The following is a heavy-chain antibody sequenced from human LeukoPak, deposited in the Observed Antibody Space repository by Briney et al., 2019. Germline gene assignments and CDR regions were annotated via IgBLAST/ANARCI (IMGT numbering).Heavy chain of an antibody. Sequence: PGGSLRLSCAASGLTFSSYGMSWVRQAPGKGLEWVSTITGTGGTTYYADSVKGRFTISRDNSMDTLYLQMNSPRAEDTAVYYCAKRGYYYDSSAYYYFDYWGQGTLVTVSS. V-gene: IGHV3-23*01. J-gene: IGHJ4*02. CDR3: AKRGYYYDSSAYYYFDY. CDR1: GLTFSSYG. CDR2: ITGTGGTT. D-gene: IGHD3-22*01.